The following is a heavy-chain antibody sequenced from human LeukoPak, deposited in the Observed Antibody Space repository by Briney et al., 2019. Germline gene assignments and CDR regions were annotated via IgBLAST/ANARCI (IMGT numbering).Heavy chain of an antibody. J-gene: IGHJ5*02. CDR3: AGQRRVTGPNWFGP. CDR2: IDYSGSP. Sequence: PSETLSLTCTVSGVSVSNSNYCWGWIRQPPGKQLEWIGSIDYSGSPLYNPSLKSRVTISVDTSKNQFSLKLSSVTAADTAVYYWAGQRRVTGPNWFGPWGQGTLVTVSS. D-gene: IGHD2-8*01. CDR1: GVSVSNSNYC. V-gene: IGHV4-39*01.